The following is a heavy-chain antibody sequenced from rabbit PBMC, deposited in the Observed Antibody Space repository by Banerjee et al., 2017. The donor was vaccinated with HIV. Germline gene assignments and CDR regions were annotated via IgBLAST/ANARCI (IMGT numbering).Heavy chain of an antibody. CDR2: IYGGSSGTT. CDR1: GFSFTNKYV. D-gene: IGHD1-1*01. V-gene: IGHV1S45*01. J-gene: IGHJ4*01. Sequence: QEQLEESGGDLVKPEGSLTLTCTASGFSFTNKYVMCWVRQAPGKGLEWIACIYGGSSGTTYYASWAKGRFTLSKTSSTTVTLQMTSLTAADTATYFCARDLGVGDSGYTVDNLWGPGTLVTVS. CDR3: ARDLGVGDSGYTVDNL.